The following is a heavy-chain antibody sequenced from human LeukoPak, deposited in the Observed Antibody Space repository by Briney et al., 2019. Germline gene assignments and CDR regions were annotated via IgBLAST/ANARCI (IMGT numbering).Heavy chain of an antibody. Sequence: PGGSLRLSCAASGFTFSSYGMSWVRQAPGKGLEWVSAISGSGGSTYYADSVKGRFTISRDNSKNTLYLQMNSLRAEDTAVYYCASPYYYDSSGYGDAFDIWGQGTMVTVSS. CDR3: ASPYYYDSSGYGDAFDI. V-gene: IGHV3-23*01. J-gene: IGHJ3*02. CDR2: ISGSGGST. D-gene: IGHD3-22*01. CDR1: GFTFSSYG.